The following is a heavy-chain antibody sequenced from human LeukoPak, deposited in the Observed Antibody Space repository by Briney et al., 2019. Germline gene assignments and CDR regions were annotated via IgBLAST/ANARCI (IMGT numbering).Heavy chain of an antibody. J-gene: IGHJ4*02. Sequence: GGSLRLSCTASGFTFSNFWMGWVRQAPGKGLEWVANIKQDETEKFYLGSVKGRFTISRDNAKNSLYLQMNSLRVEDTAVYYCAKGGTTVVDYWGQGTLVTVSS. V-gene: IGHV3-7*01. CDR2: IKQDETEK. D-gene: IGHD4-23*01. CDR3: AKGGTTVVDY. CDR1: GFTFSNFW.